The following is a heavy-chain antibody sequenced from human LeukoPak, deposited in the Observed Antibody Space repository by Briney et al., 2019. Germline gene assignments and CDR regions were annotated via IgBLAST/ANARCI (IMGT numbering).Heavy chain of an antibody. D-gene: IGHD3-3*01. CDR1: GFTFSSYA. CDR3: ARAKNRGYYDFWSGYPTWSGMDV. Sequence: GGSLRLSCAASGFTFSSYAMSWVRQAPGKGLEWVSAISGSGGSTYYADSVKGRFTISRDNAKNSLYLQMNSLRAEDTAVYYCARAKNRGYYDFWSGYPTWSGMDVWGQGTTVTVSS. CDR2: ISGSGGST. V-gene: IGHV3-23*01. J-gene: IGHJ6*02.